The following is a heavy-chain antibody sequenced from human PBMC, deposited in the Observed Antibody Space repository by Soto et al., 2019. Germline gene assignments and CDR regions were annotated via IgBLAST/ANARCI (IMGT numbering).Heavy chain of an antibody. CDR2: ISYDGSNK. D-gene: IGHD5-18*01. J-gene: IGHJ6*02. CDR3: ARGQSIQLWLPGYYYGMDV. Sequence: GGSLRLSCAASGFTFSNFAGHWVRQAPGTGLDWVAVISYDGSNKYYADSVKGRFTISRDNSKNTLHLQMNSLRAEDTAVYYCARGQSIQLWLPGYYYGMDVWGQGTTVTVSS. CDR1: GFTFSNFA. V-gene: IGHV3-30*03.